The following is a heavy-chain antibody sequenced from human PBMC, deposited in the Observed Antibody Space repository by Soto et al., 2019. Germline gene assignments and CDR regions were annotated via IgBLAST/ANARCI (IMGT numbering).Heavy chain of an antibody. CDR1: GFTFSSYS. J-gene: IGHJ5*02. CDR2: IGSSSSTI. D-gene: IGHD3-3*01. Sequence: GGSLRLSCAASGFTFSSYSMNWVRQAPGKGLEWVSYIGSSSSTIFYSDSVKGRFTISRDNAKNSLYLQMNSLRDEDTAVYYCARESRFLEWLSLNWFDPWGQGTQVTVSS. V-gene: IGHV3-48*02. CDR3: ARESRFLEWLSLNWFDP.